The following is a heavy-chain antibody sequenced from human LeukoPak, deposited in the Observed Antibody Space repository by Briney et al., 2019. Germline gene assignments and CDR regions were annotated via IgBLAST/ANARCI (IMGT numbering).Heavy chain of an antibody. CDR1: GGTFSSYA. D-gene: IGHD3-10*01. CDR2: IIPIFGTA. V-gene: IGHV1-69*13. Sequence: SVKVSCKASGGTFSSYAVIRVRQAPGQGLEWMAGIIPIFGTANYAQKFQGRVTITADESTSTAYMELSSLRSEDTAVYYCASCSPQGVGFGELFLDYWGQGTLVTVSS. CDR3: ASCSPQGVGFGELFLDY. J-gene: IGHJ4*02.